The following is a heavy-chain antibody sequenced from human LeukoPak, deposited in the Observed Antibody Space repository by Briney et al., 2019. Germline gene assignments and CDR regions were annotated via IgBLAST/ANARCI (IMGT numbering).Heavy chain of an antibody. Sequence: GGSLRLSCAASGFTFDDYTMHWVRQAPGKGLEWVSAISGSGGSTYYADSVKGRFTISRDNSKNTLYLQMNSLRAEDTAVYYCAKGARFLEWFNAFDIWGQGTMVTVSS. CDR2: ISGSGGST. CDR3: AKGARFLEWFNAFDI. D-gene: IGHD3-3*01. CDR1: GFTFDDYT. J-gene: IGHJ3*02. V-gene: IGHV3-23*01.